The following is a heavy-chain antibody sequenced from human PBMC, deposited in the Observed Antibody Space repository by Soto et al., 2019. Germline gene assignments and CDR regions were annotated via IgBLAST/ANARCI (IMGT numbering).Heavy chain of an antibody. V-gene: IGHV3-21*06. CDR1: GFTFTRYS. CDR2: ISSTTNYI. CDR3: ARESEDLTSNFDY. Sequence: GGSLRLSCAASGFTFTRYSMNWVRQAPGKGLEWVSSISSTTNYIYYGDSMKGRFTISRDDAKNSLYLEMNSLRAEDTAVYYCARESEDLTSNFDYWGQGPLVTVSS. J-gene: IGHJ4*02.